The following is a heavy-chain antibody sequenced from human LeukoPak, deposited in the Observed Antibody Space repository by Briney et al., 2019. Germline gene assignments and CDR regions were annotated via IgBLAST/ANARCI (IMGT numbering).Heavy chain of an antibody. CDR2: ISGSNSYI. CDR3: ARALTTLTYEGY. V-gene: IGHV3-21*01. Sequence: GGSLRLSCAASGFTFSSYTMHWIRQAPGKGLEWVSSISGSNSYIFYADSVKGRFTVSRDNAKDSLYLQMNSLRAEDTAVYYRARALTTLTYEGYWGQGTLVTVSS. J-gene: IGHJ4*02. CDR1: GFTFSSYT. D-gene: IGHD1-1*01.